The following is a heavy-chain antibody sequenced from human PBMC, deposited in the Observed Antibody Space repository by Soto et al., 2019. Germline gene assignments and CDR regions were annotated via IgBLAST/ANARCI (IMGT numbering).Heavy chain of an antibody. CDR3: ARKSYFDY. CDR2: ITGSGSTI. CDR1: RFTFSSYE. Sequence: GSLRLSCAGSRFTFSSYEMNWVRQAPGKGLEWVSYITGSGSTIYYADSVKGRFTISRDNAKNSLYLQMNSLRAEETAVYYCARKSYFDYWGQGTLVTVSS. V-gene: IGHV3-48*03. J-gene: IGHJ4*02.